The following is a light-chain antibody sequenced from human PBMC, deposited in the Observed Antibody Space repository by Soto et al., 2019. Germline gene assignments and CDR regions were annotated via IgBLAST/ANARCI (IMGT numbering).Light chain of an antibody. CDR1: QSISSN. J-gene: IGKJ1*01. V-gene: IGKV3-15*01. CDR2: GAS. Sequence: EIVMTQSPATLSVSPGEGAILSCRASQSISSNLAWYQQKPGQVPRLLIYGASTRATGIPARFSGRGSGTEFTLTISSLQSEDFAVYFCQHYNNWPPWAFGPGTKVGIK. CDR3: QHYNNWPPWA.